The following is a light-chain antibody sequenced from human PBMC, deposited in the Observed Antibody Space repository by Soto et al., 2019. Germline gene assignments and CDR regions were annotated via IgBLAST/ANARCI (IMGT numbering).Light chain of an antibody. J-gene: IGLJ1*01. V-gene: IGLV2-14*01. CDR3: TSYTSSSTQV. Sequence: QSALTQPPSVSGSPGQSVTISCTGTSSNVGGYDYVSWYQQHPGTAPRLIIFEVTNRPSGVSNRFSGSLTISGLQAEDEADYYCTSYTSSSTQVFGTGTKVTVL. CDR1: SSNVGGYDY. CDR2: EVT.